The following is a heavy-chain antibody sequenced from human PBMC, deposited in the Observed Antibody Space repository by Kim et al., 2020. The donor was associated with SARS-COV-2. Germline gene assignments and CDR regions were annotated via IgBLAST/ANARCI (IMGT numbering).Heavy chain of an antibody. Sequence: GGSLRLSCAASGFTFSSYGMHWVRQAPGKGLEWVAVISYDGSNKYYADSVKGRFTISRDNSKNTLYLQMNSLRAEDTAVYYCAKKKKPRRDELKGYYYYGMDVWGQGTTVTVSS. CDR1: GFTFSSYG. V-gene: IGHV3-30*18. CDR3: AKKKKPRRDELKGYYYYGMDV. D-gene: IGHD1-7*01. CDR2: ISYDGSNK. J-gene: IGHJ6*02.